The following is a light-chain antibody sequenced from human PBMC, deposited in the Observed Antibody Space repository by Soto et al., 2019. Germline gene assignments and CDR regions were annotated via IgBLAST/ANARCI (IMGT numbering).Light chain of an antibody. V-gene: IGLV2-14*01. CDR3: SSFTSRDTLV. J-gene: IGLJ3*02. CDR2: EVT. CDR1: SSDIGGYDF. Sequence: QSVLTQPASVSGSPGQSITISCTGTSSDIGGYDFFSWYQQHPAEAPRLIISEVTNRPSGVSNRFSGSKSGNTASLTISGLQVEDEADYFCSSFTSRDTLVFGGGTKVTVL.